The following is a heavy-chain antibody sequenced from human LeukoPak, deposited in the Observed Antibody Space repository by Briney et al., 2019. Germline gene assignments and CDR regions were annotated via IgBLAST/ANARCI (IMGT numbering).Heavy chain of an antibody. J-gene: IGHJ5*02. CDR2: IYPGDSDI. CDR3: ARLGSRHGYNWGDL. Sequence: GESLKISCKGFGYSFTTHWIGWVRQMPGKGLDWMGIIYPGDSDIRNNPSFQGLVTISADKSISTAYLQWSSLKASDTAMYYCARLGSRHGYNWGDLWGQGTLVSVSS. CDR1: GYSFTTHW. D-gene: IGHD5-24*01. V-gene: IGHV5-51*01.